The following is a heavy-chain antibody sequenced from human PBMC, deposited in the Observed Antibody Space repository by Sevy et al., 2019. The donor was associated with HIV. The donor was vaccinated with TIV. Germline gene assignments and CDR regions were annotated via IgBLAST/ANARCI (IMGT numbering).Heavy chain of an antibody. CDR1: GGSISSGGYC. D-gene: IGHD4-17*01. J-gene: IGHJ4*02. Sequence: SETLSLTCTVSGGSISSGGYCWSWIRQHPGKGLEWIGYIYYSGSTYYNPSLKSRVTISVDTSKNQFSLKLSSVTAADTAVYYCARDRYGDIDYWGQGTLVTVSS. CDR3: ARDRYGDIDY. CDR2: IYYSGST. V-gene: IGHV4-31*03.